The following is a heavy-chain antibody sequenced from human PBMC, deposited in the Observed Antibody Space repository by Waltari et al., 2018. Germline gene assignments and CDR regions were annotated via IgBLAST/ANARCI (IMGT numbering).Heavy chain of an antibody. CDR3: ARDLGSDYGNRDY. J-gene: IGHJ4*02. V-gene: IGHV1-2*06. CDR2: SNPNSGDT. D-gene: IGHD4-17*01. CDR1: GYTFTGYS. Sequence: QVHLVQSGAEVKKPGASVKVSCKASGYTFTGYSIQWVRRAPGQGLEWMGRSNPNSGDTNYAQKFQGRVTLTRDTSINTAYMERSSLKSDDTAVYYCARDLGSDYGNRDYWGQGTLVTVPS.